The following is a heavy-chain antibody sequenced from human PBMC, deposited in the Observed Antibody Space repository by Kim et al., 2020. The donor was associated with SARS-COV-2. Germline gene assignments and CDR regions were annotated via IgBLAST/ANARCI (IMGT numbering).Heavy chain of an antibody. J-gene: IGHJ4*02. CDR3: ARDHQYSIDY. CDR2: TYYRSKWYY. D-gene: IGHD5-12*01. CDR1: GDSVSSDSAA. Sequence: SQTLSLTCVISGDSVSSDSAAWNWIRQSPSRGLEWLGRTYYRSKWYYDYEDSVKSRITINPDTSKNQFSLQLKSVTPEDTAMYYCARDHQYSIDYWGQGTLVTVSS. V-gene: IGHV6-1*01.